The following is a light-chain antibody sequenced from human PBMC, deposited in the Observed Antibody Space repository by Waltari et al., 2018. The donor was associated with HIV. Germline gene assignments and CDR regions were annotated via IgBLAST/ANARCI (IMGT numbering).Light chain of an antibody. Sequence: QPPSVPVSPGQTSRIPGFGDKLEDKNVSWYQQETGQSPVLVVYRDTKRPAGIPDRVSGSSTANTATLTISGTEAVDEADYDWQAWGINSVIFGGGTHLTVL. J-gene: IGLJ2*01. CDR2: RDT. CDR3: QAWGINSVI. V-gene: IGLV3-1*01. CDR1: KLEDKN.